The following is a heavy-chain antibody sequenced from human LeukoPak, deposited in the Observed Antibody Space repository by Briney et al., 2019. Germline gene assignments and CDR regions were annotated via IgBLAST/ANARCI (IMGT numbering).Heavy chain of an antibody. CDR3: ARDGAVRGVDAFDI. V-gene: IGHV1-69*05. CDR1: GGTFSSYA. D-gene: IGHD3-10*01. Sequence: SVKVSCKASGGTFSSYAISWVRQAPGQGLEWMGGIIPIFGTANYAQKFQGRVTITTDESTSTAYMGRSSLRYEDTAVYYCARDGAVRGVDAFDIWGQGTMVTVSS. J-gene: IGHJ3*02. CDR2: IIPIFGTA.